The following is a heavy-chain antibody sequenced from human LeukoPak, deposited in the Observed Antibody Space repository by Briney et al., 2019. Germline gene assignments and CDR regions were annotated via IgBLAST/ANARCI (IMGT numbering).Heavy chain of an antibody. CDR3: ARDGRIVGATTLHY. J-gene: IGHJ4*02. D-gene: IGHD1-26*01. Sequence: GGSLRLSCAASGFTFSSYAMHCVRQAPGKGLECVAVISYDGSNKYYADSVKGRFTISRDNSKSTLYLQMNSLRAEDTAVYYCARDGRIVGATTLHYWGQGTLVTVSS. CDR1: GFTFSSYA. V-gene: IGHV3-30-3*01. CDR2: ISYDGSNK.